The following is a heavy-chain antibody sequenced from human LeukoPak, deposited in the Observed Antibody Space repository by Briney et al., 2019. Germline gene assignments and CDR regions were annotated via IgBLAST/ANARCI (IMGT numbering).Heavy chain of an antibody. CDR3: APRGVLLWFGESN. J-gene: IGHJ4*02. D-gene: IGHD3-10*01. Sequence: PSETLSLTXAVYGGSFSGYYWSWIRQPPGKGLEWIGEINHSGSTNYNPSLKSRVTISVDTSKNQFSLKLSSVTAADTAVYYCAPRGVLLWFGESNWGQGTLVTVSS. CDR2: INHSGST. V-gene: IGHV4-34*01. CDR1: GGSFSGYY.